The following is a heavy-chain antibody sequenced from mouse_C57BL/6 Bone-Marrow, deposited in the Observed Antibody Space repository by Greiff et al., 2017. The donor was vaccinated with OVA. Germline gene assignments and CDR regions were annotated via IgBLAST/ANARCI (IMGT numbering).Heavy chain of an antibody. Sequence: EVQGVESGGGLVQPGGSLSLSCAASGFTFTDYYMSWVRQPPGKALEWLGFIRNKANGYTTEYSASVKGRFTISRDNSQSILYLQMNALRAEDSATYYCARYLHYYGSSWYFDVWGTGTTVTVSS. D-gene: IGHD1-1*01. CDR3: ARYLHYYGSSWYFDV. J-gene: IGHJ1*03. CDR1: GFTFTDYY. V-gene: IGHV7-3*01. CDR2: IRNKANGYTT.